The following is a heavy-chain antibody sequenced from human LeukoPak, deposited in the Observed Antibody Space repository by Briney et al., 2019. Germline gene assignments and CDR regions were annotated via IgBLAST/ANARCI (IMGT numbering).Heavy chain of an antibody. CDR2: ISPSSTTI. D-gene: IGHD5-12*01. CDR1: GFTFSSFE. CDR3: ARDPGYNDGWTRGMDV. V-gene: IGHV3-48*03. Sequence: GGSLRLSCAASGFTFSSFEMNWVRQAPGKGLEWVSYISPSSTTIYYANSVKGRFTISRDNAKNSLYLQMNSLRAEDTAVYYCARDPGYNDGWTRGMDVWGQGTTATVSS. J-gene: IGHJ6*02.